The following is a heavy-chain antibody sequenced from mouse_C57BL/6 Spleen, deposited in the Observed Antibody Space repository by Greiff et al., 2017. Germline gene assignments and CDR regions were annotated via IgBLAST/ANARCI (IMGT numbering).Heavy chain of an antibody. Sequence: QVQLQQPGAELVKPGASVKMSCKASGYTFTSYWITWVKQRPGQGLEWIGDIYPGSGSTNYNEKFKGKATMTVDTSSSTAYMQLSSLTSEASAVYYCANYYGSRRDWYFDVWGTGTTVTVSS. D-gene: IGHD1-1*01. CDR2: IYPGSGST. CDR3: ANYYGSRRDWYFDV. J-gene: IGHJ1*03. CDR1: GYTFTSYW. V-gene: IGHV1-55*01.